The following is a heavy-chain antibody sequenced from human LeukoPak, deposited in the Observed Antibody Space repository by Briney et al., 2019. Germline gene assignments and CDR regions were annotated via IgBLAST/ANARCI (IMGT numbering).Heavy chain of an antibody. CDR1: GFSLSTSGMC. D-gene: IGHD1-1*01. V-gene: IGHV2-70*01. Sequence: ESGPALVKPTQTLTLTCTFSGFSLSTSGMCVSWIRQPPGKALEWLALIDWDDDKYYSTSLKTRLTISKDTSKNQAVLTMTDMDPVDTATYYCAQHTTVHKKWDWWGQGTLVTVSS. CDR3: AQHTTVHKKWDW. J-gene: IGHJ4*02. CDR2: IDWDDDK.